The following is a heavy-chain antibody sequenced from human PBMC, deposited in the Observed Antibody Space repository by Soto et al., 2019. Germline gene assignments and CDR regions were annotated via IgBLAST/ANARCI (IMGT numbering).Heavy chain of an antibody. CDR2: IKRDGSEK. Sequence: GGSLRLSCAASGFTFSSYWMSWVRQAPGKGLEWVANIKRDGSEKYYVDSVKGRFTISRDNAKNSLYLQMNSLRAEDTAVYYCARGRGVRGDYYYYYYMDVWGKGTTVTVSS. V-gene: IGHV3-7*01. J-gene: IGHJ6*03. CDR3: ARGRGVRGDYYYYYYMDV. CDR1: GFTFSSYW. D-gene: IGHD3-10*01.